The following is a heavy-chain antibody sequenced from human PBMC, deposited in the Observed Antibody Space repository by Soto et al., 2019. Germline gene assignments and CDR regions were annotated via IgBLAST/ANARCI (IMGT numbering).Heavy chain of an antibody. J-gene: IGHJ6*03. CDR2: INHSGST. CDR3: ARVLGYCSSTSCYEMDYYYYMDV. CDR1: GGSFSGYY. V-gene: IGHV4-34*01. D-gene: IGHD2-2*01. Sequence: QVQLQQWGAGLLKPSETLSLTCAVYGGSFSGYYWSWIRQPPGKGLEWIGEINHSGSTNYNPSLKSRVTRSVDTSKNQFSLKLSSVTAADTAVYYCARVLGYCSSTSCYEMDYYYYMDVWGKGTTVTVSS.